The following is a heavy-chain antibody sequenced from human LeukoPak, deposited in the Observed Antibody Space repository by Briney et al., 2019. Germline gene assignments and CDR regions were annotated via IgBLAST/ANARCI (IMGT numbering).Heavy chain of an antibody. V-gene: IGHV3-21*01. CDR3: ASDTGSSWSQGVDH. Sequence: GGFLRLSCAASGFAFRTYSMNWVRQAPGKGLEWVSSISLDSTYIYYADSVKGRFTISRDNAKNSLYLQMNSLRVEDTAVYYCASDTGSSWSQGVDHWGQGTLVTVSS. J-gene: IGHJ4*02. D-gene: IGHD6-13*01. CDR1: GFAFRTYS. CDR2: ISLDSTYI.